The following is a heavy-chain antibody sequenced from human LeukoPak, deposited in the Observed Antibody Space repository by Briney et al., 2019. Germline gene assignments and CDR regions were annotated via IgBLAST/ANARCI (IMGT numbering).Heavy chain of an antibody. J-gene: IGHJ4*02. CDR2: INPSGGST. V-gene: IGHV1-46*01. D-gene: IGHD4-17*01. Sequence: RASVKVSCKASGYTFTSYYMHWVRQAPGPGLEWMGIINPSGGSTSYAQKFQGRVTMTRVMSTSTVYMELSSLRSEDTAVYYCARVGVTTGIYFDYWGQGTLVTVSS. CDR1: GYTFTSYY. CDR3: ARVGVTTGIYFDY.